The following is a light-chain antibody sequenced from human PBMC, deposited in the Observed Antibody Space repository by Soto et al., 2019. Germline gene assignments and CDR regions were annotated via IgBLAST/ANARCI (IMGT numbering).Light chain of an antibody. V-gene: IGLV1-44*01. CDR3: SSYRTGSAFYV. J-gene: IGLJ1*01. Sequence: QSVLTQPPSESGTPGQRVTISCSGSRSNIGSNTVNWYQQLPGTAPKFLIYSNNQRPSGVPKRFSGSKSGTSASLAISGLQSEDEADYYCSSYRTGSAFYVFGSGTKLTVL. CDR1: RSNIGSNT. CDR2: SNN.